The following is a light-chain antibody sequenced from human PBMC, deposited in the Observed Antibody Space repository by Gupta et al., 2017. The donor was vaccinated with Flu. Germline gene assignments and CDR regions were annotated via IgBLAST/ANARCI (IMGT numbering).Light chain of an antibody. Sequence: PAPLSLSPGESATLSCRASQYISTYLAWYQHSPGQAPRLLIYDASIRATGVPARFSGGGSGTDFTLTISSLEPEDVGLYYCQQRVNWPPTFGGGTKVEI. CDR1: QYISTY. J-gene: IGKJ4*01. CDR3: QQRVNWPPT. CDR2: DAS. V-gene: IGKV3-11*01.